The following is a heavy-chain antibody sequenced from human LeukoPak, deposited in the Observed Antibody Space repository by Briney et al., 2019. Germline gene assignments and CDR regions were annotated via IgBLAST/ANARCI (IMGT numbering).Heavy chain of an antibody. CDR1: GFTFTTYA. Sequence: PAGRSLRLSCAASGFTFTTYAMSWVRQTPGKGLEWVSTFSGSVDTTYHADSVKGRFTISRDNSKNTVYLQMNSLRAEDTAVYYCAKASAGTCSGARCYYFDSWGQGTPVTVSS. CDR3: AKASAGTCSGARCYYFDS. D-gene: IGHD2-15*01. J-gene: IGHJ4*02. V-gene: IGHV3-23*01. CDR2: FSGSVDTT.